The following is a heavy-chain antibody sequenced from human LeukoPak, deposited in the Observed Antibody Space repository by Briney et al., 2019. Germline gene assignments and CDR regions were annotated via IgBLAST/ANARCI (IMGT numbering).Heavy chain of an antibody. J-gene: IGHJ4*02. V-gene: IGHV1-2*02. Sequence: ASVKVSCKGSGFTFTNCGLSWVRQAPGQGVEWMGWINPNSGGTNYAQKFQGRVTMTRDTSISTAYMELSRLRSDDTAVYYCARQYSSLEFDYWGQGTLVTVSS. CDR2: INPNSGGT. D-gene: IGHD6-6*01. CDR3: ARQYSSLEFDY. CDR1: GFTFTNCG.